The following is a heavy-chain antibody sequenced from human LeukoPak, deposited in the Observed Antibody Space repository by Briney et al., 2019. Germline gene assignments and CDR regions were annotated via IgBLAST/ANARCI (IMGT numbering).Heavy chain of an antibody. CDR2: IKQDGSEK. J-gene: IGHJ4*02. CDR3: ARESYYSSGSYFY. V-gene: IGHV3-7*01. Sequence: GGSLRLSCAASGFTFSSYWMSWVRQAPGKGLEWVANIKQDGSEKYYVDSVKGRFTISRDSAKNSLYLQMNSLRAEDTGVYYCARESYYSSGSYFYWGQGTLVTVSS. D-gene: IGHD3-10*01. CDR1: GFTFSSYW.